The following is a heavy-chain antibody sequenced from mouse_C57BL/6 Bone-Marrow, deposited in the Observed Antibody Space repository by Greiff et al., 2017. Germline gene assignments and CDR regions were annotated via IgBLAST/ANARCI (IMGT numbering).Heavy chain of an antibody. D-gene: IGHD1-1*01. V-gene: IGHV5-17*01. CDR3: AVYYYGSRRYVDV. Sequence: EVKLVESGGGLVKPGGSLKLSCAASGFTFSDYGMHWVRQAPEKGLEWVAYISSGSSTIYYADTVKGRFTISRDNAKNTLFLQMTSLRSEDTAMYYCAVYYYGSRRYVDVWGTGTTVTVSS. CDR1: GFTFSDYG. J-gene: IGHJ1*03. CDR2: ISSGSSTI.